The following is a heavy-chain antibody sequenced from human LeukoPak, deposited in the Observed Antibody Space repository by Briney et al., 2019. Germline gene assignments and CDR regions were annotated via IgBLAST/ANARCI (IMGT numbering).Heavy chain of an antibody. CDR3: ATGAGPNTGYYFDY. D-gene: IGHD6-13*01. V-gene: IGHV3-21*01. CDR2: ISSSSSYI. J-gene: IGHJ4*02. CDR1: GFTFSSYS. Sequence: GGSLRLSCAASGFTFSSYSMNWVRQAPGKGLEWVSSISSSSSYIYYADSVKGRFTISRDNAKNSLYLQMNSLRAEDTAVYYCATGAGPNTGYYFDYGAREPWSPSPQ.